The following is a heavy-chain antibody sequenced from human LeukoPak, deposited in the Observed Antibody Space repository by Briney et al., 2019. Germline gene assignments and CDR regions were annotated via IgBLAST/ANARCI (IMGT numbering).Heavy chain of an antibody. CDR1: GGSFSGYY. V-gene: IGHV4-34*01. Sequence: PSETLSLTCAVYGGSFSGYYCSWLRQPPGKGLEWVGDMNHSGSTNYNPSLKSRVTISVDTSKNQFSLKLSSVTAADTAVYYCAREAPGDRPRTYNWFDPWGQGTLVTVSS. D-gene: IGHD4-17*01. CDR2: MNHSGST. CDR3: AREAPGDRPRTYNWFDP. J-gene: IGHJ5*02.